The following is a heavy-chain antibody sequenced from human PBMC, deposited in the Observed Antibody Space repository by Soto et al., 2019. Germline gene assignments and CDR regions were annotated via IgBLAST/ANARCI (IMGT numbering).Heavy chain of an antibody. V-gene: IGHV4-34*01. Sequence: QVQLQQWGAGLLKPSETLSLTCAVYGGSFSGYYWSWIRQPPGKGLEWIGEIDHSGSTNYNPSLKSRVTISVDTSKKQFTLKLSSVNAADTAGYYCARGRTTRGSWSYYYGMDVWGQGSTVTVSS. D-gene: IGHD6-13*01. CDR3: ARGRTTRGSWSYYYGMDV. CDR1: GGSFSGYY. CDR2: IDHSGST. J-gene: IGHJ6*02.